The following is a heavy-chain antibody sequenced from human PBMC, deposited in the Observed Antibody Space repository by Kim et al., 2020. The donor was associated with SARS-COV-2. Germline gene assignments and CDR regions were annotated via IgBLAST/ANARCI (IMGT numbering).Heavy chain of an antibody. CDR2: ISYDGSNK. CDR1: GFTFSSYA. CDR3: AREVGGLRPRYFDY. D-gene: IGHD5-12*01. V-gene: IGHV3-30-3*01. Sequence: GGSLRLSCAASGFTFSSYAMHWVRQAPGKGLEWVAVISYDGSNKYYADSVKGRFTISRDNSKNTLYLQMNSLRAEDTAVYYCAREVGGLRPRYFDYWGQGTLVTVSS. J-gene: IGHJ4*02.